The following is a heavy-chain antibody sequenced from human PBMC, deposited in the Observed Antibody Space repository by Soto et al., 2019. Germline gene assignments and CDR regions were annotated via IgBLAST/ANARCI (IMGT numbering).Heavy chain of an antibody. Sequence: QVQLVQSGAEVKKPGSSVKVSCKASGGTFSSYAISWVRQAPGQGHEWMGGIIPIFGTANYEQKFQGRVTITADESTSTDYMELSSLRSEDTAVYYCARNRYCSGGSCYSGSAFDIWGQGTMVTVSS. CDR2: IIPIFGTA. CDR3: ARNRYCSGGSCYSGSAFDI. V-gene: IGHV1-69*01. CDR1: GGTFSSYA. D-gene: IGHD2-15*01. J-gene: IGHJ3*02.